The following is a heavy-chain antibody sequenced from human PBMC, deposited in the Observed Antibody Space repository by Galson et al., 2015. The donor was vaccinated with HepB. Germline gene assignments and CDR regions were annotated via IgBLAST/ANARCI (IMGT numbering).Heavy chain of an antibody. CDR3: ARGGITIFGVVIIVGDY. J-gene: IGHJ4*02. D-gene: IGHD3-3*01. V-gene: IGHV5-51*01. Sequence: QSGAEVKKPGESLKISCKASGYSFTSYWVGWVRQMPGKGLEWMGIIYPGDSDARYSPSFQGQVTISADKSISTAYLQWSSLKASDTAMYYCARGGITIFGVVIIVGDYWGQGTLVTVSS. CDR2: IYPGDSDA. CDR1: GYSFTSYW.